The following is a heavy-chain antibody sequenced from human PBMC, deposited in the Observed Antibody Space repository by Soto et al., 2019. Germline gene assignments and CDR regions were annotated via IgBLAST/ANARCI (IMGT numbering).Heavy chain of an antibody. CDR3: ARKPPSAIQGWAFGMDV. V-gene: IGHV3-53*02. D-gene: IGHD2-21*01. Sequence: ELQLVETGGGVIQTGGSLRLSCAASGFSISSNYIAWVRQPPGKGLEWVSTTFSGGNTEYAASVKGRCSICSDNYKNTLYLQMDNLRVEDTAVYYCARKPPSAIQGWAFGMDVWGQGTTVSVSS. CDR2: TFSGGNT. CDR1: GFSISSNY. J-gene: IGHJ6*02.